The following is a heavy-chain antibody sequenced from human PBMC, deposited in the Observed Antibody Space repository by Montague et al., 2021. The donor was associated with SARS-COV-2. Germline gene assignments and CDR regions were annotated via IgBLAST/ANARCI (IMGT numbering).Heavy chain of an antibody. Sequence: SETLSLTCSVSGDSISSYYYNWIRQTPGKGLEWIGYAYYVPSTNXANTNSNPSPKRRVTISLHTSENQFSLKLSSVTAADTAVYYCAGTWRFGQSYGLDIWGQGTMVTVSS. D-gene: IGHD3-16*01. V-gene: IGHV4-59*01. CDR2: AYYVPSTNXANT. CDR3: AGTWRFGQSYGLDI. CDR1: GDSISSYY. J-gene: IGHJ3*02.